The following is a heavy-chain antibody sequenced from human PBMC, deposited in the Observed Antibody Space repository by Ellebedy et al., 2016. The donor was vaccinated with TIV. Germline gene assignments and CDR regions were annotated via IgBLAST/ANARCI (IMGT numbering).Heavy chain of an antibody. CDR3: GLTGYLPAAFDL. Sequence: GGSLRLSCAVSRFSVRSNFMTWVRQTPGTGLEWVSLIYTGGSTYYADSVKGRFTISRDESQNTLFLQMSRLRVEDTAVYYCGLTGYLPAAFDLWGQGTLVTVSS. J-gene: IGHJ5*02. CDR2: IYTGGST. V-gene: IGHV3-66*01. CDR1: RFSVRSNF. D-gene: IGHD3-9*01.